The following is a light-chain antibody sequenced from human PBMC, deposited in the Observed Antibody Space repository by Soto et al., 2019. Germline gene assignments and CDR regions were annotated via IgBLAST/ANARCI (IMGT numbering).Light chain of an antibody. CDR2: GAS. V-gene: IGKV3-20*01. Sequence: EIVLTQSPATLSLSRGERATLSCRASQSVTSSYLAWYQQKPGQAPRLLIYGASSRATGIPDRFSGSGSGTDFTLTISRLEPEDFAVYYCQQYGSSPPFTFGQVTRLEI. CDR3: QQYGSSPPFT. J-gene: IGKJ5*01. CDR1: QSVTSSY.